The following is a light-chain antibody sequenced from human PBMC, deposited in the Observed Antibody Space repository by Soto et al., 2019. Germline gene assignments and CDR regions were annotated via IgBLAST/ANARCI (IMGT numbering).Light chain of an antibody. CDR3: QQYNNWPWT. V-gene: IGKV3-15*01. Sequence: ERAMTQSPATLSVSPGGRTTLSCRASQSISGALAWYQQKPGQAPRLLIYGASTRATSFPARFSGSGSGTDFTLTISRLQSEDFAVYYCQQYNNWPWTFGQGTKVEIK. J-gene: IGKJ1*01. CDR2: GAS. CDR1: QSISGA.